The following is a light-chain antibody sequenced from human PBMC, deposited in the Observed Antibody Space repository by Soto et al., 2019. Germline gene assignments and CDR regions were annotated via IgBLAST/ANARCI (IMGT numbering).Light chain of an antibody. V-gene: IGLV2-8*01. J-gene: IGLJ2*01. CDR3: SSYAGSSKIGV. CDR2: EVS. Sequence: QSALTQPPSASGSPGQSVTISCTGTSSDVGGYNYVSWYQQHPGRAPKLMIYEVSKRPSGVPDRFSGSKSGNTASLTVSGLQPEDEADYYCSSYAGSSKIGVFVGGIKVTVL. CDR1: SSDVGGYNY.